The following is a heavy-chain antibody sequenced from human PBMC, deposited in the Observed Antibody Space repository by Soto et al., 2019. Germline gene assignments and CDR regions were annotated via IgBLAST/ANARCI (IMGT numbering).Heavy chain of an antibody. CDR2: INAGNGNT. CDR1: GYTFTSYA. V-gene: IGHV1-3*01. CDR3: ARGGGGAAAGTRTFGY. J-gene: IGHJ4*02. Sequence: ASGKVSCKASGYTFTSYAMHWVRQAPGQRLEWMGWINAGNGNTKYSQKFQGRVTITRDTSASTAYMELSSLRSEDTAVYYCARGGGGAAAGTRTFGYWGQGTLVTVSS. D-gene: IGHD6-13*01.